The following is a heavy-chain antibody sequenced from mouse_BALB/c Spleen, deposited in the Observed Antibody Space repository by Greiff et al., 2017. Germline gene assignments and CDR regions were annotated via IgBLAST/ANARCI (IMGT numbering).Heavy chain of an antibody. CDR2: ISSGSSTI. CDR1: GFTFSSCG. V-gene: IGHV5-17*02. D-gene: IGHD2-14*01. Sequence: EVQLVESGGGLVQPGGSRKLSCAASGFTFSSCGMHWVRQAPEKGLEWVAYISSGSSTIYYADTLKGRFTISRDNPKNTLFLQMTSLRSEDTAMYYCARSGGYDPLFDYWGQGTTLTVSS. CDR3: ARSGGYDPLFDY. J-gene: IGHJ2*01.